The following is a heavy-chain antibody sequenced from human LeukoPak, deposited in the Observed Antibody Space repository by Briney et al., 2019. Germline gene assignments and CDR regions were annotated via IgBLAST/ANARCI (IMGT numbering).Heavy chain of an antibody. D-gene: IGHD3-10*01. CDR3: AKSGSGSYYNPDFDY. V-gene: IGHV3-23*01. CDR1: GFTFSSYA. CDR2: ISASGVST. J-gene: IGHJ4*02. Sequence: GGSLRLSCAASGFTFSSYAMSWVRQAPGKGLEWVSGISASGVSTHYEDSVKGRFTISRDNSKNTLYLQMNSLRAEDTAVYYCAKSGSGSYYNPDFDYWGQGTLVTVSS.